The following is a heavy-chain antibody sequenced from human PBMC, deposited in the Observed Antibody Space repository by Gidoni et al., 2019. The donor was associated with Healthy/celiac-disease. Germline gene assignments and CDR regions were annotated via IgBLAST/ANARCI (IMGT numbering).Heavy chain of an antibody. V-gene: IGHV4-59*01. Sequence: QVQLQESGPGLVKPSETLSLTCTVSGGSISSNYWRWIRQPPGKGLEWIGYIYYSGSTNYNPSLKSRVTISVDTSKNQFSLKLSSVTAADTAVYYCARSRYDFWGYYMDVWGKGTTVTVSS. D-gene: IGHD3-3*01. CDR2: IYYSGST. CDR1: GGSISSNY. CDR3: ARSRYDFWGYYMDV. J-gene: IGHJ6*03.